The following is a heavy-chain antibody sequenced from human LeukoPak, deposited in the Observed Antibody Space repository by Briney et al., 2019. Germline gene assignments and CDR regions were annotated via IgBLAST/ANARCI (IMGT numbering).Heavy chain of an antibody. CDR3: AKAEFYEYVWGSKGTFDI. J-gene: IGHJ3*02. D-gene: IGHD3-16*01. Sequence: SETLSLTCTVSRGSVSSYYWSWIRQPPGKGLEWIGYIYFSGSTNYNPSLKSRVTMSVDASKNQFSLILSSVTAADTAVYYCAKAEFYEYVWGSKGTFDIWGQGTMVTVSS. V-gene: IGHV4-59*02. CDR2: IYFSGST. CDR1: RGSVSSYY.